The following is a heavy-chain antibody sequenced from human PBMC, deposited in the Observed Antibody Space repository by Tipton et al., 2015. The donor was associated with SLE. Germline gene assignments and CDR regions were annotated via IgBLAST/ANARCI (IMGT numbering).Heavy chain of an antibody. J-gene: IGHJ4*02. V-gene: IGHV4-61*09. CDR2: IYTSGTT. Sequence: TLSLTCTVSAGSISSGNYYWSWIRQSAGKGLEWIGEIYTSGTTSYNPSLKSLVTISLDRSKNQFPLKLTSVTAADTAVYFCAREGITIFGVFQRWGQGTQVSVSS. CDR3: AREGITIFGVFQR. CDR1: AGSISSGNYY. D-gene: IGHD3-3*01.